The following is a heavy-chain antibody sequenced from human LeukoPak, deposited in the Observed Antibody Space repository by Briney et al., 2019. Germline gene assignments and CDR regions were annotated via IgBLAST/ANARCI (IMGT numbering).Heavy chain of an antibody. CDR3: ARGGSSSPPGYYYYMDV. Sequence: GASVKVSCKASGYTFTGYYMHWVRQAPGQGLEWMGWINPNSGGTNYAQKFQGRVTMTRDTSISTAYMELSRLRSDDTAVYYCARGGSSSPPGYYYYMDVWGKGTTVTVSS. CDR2: INPNSGGT. D-gene: IGHD6-6*01. J-gene: IGHJ6*03. V-gene: IGHV1-2*02. CDR1: GYTFTGYY.